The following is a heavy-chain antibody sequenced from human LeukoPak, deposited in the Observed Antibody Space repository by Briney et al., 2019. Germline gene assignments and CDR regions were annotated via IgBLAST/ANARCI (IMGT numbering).Heavy chain of an antibody. Sequence: GGSLRPSCAASGFTFSTFGMHWVRRAPGKGLEWLTSIWPDGSNQYYADSVKGRLTISRDSSKSTLYLQMNSLRAEDSAVYYCAKDDKPDGNRYFDYWGQGTPVTVSS. V-gene: IGHV3-30*02. CDR2: IWPDGSNQ. J-gene: IGHJ4*02. D-gene: IGHD1-1*01. CDR1: GFTFSTFG. CDR3: AKDDKPDGNRYFDY.